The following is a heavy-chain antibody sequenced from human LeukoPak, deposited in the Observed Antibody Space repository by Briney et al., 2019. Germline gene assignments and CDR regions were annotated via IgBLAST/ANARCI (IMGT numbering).Heavy chain of an antibody. CDR2: IWHDGSNK. V-gene: IGHV3-33*01. J-gene: IGHJ4*02. CDR1: GFTFSDYG. Sequence: GGSLRLSCVASGFTFSDYGMHWVRQAPGKGLEWVAVIWHDGSNKYYADSVKGRFTISRDNSEDTLYLQMNSLRAEDTAVYYCVRDPSGSGFAFDSWGQGALVTVSS. D-gene: IGHD1-1*01. CDR3: VRDPSGSGFAFDS.